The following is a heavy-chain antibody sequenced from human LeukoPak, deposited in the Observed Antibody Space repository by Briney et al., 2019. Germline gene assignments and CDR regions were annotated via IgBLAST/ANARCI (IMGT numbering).Heavy chain of an antibody. CDR1: GGSFSGYY. CDR2: INHSGST. Sequence: SETLSLTCAVYGGSFSGYYWSWIRQPPGKGLEWIGEINHSGSTNYNPSLKSRVTISVDTSKNQFSLKLSSVTAADTAVYYCARERIAVAGTDPWGQGTLVTVSS. CDR3: ARERIAVAGTDP. V-gene: IGHV4-34*01. D-gene: IGHD6-19*01. J-gene: IGHJ5*02.